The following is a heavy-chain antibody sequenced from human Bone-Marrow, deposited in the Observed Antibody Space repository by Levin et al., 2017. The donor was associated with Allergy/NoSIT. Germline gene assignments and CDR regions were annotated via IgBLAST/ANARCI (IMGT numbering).Heavy chain of an antibody. J-gene: IGHJ4*02. Sequence: LSLTCAASGFTFSDYYMSWLRQAPGQGLEWLSYISGSSSYTNNADSVKGRFTISRDNTKNSLYLQMNSLRAEDTAVYYCARIKWRLTGYYIDYWGQGTLVTVSS. V-gene: IGHV3-11*03. CDR2: ISGSSSYT. CDR1: GFTFSDYY. CDR3: ARIKWRLTGYYIDY. D-gene: IGHD3-9*01.